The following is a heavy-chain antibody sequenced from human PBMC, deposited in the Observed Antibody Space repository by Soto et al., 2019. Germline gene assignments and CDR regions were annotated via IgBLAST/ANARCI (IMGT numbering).Heavy chain of an antibody. CDR3: ARYNSYAIDY. CDR1: GNSISSYY. CDR2: IHYSGTT. Sequence: VQLQESGPGLVKPSETLSLTCTVSGNSISSYYWSWIRQPPGKGLEWIANIHYSGTTNYNPSLAGRVTLSVETFKNQFSLKMASVTAADRAMYFLARYNSYAIDYWGRGTLVTVAS. V-gene: IGHV4-59*01. D-gene: IGHD2-8*01. J-gene: IGHJ4*02.